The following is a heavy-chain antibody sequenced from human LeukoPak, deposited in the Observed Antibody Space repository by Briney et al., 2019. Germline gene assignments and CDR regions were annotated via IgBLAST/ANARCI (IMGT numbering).Heavy chain of an antibody. CDR2: INHSGST. Sequence: SSETLSLTCAVYGGSFSGYYWSWIRQPPGKGLEWIGEINHSGSTNYNPSLKSRVTISVDTSKNQFSLKLSSVTAADTAVYYCARLRYCSSTSCLPFPFFDYWGQGTLVTVSS. CDR1: GGSFSGYY. J-gene: IGHJ4*02. D-gene: IGHD2-2*01. V-gene: IGHV4-34*01. CDR3: ARLRYCSSTSCLPFPFFDY.